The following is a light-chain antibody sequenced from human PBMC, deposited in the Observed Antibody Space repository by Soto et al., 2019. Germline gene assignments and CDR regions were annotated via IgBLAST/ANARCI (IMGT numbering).Light chain of an antibody. Sequence: QSVLSQPPSASGTPGQRVTISCSGSNSNIGGKAVTWYQQIPGTAPKVVIHSDDQRPSGVPDRFSGSKSGNSASLAISAVQSEDEADYFCAFWDDSLTLVFGGGTKLTVL. CDR3: AFWDDSLTLV. V-gene: IGLV1-44*01. CDR1: NSNIGGKA. CDR2: SDD. J-gene: IGLJ2*01.